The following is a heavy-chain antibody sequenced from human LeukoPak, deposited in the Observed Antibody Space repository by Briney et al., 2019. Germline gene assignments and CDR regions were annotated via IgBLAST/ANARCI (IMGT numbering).Heavy chain of an antibody. V-gene: IGHV3-30-3*01. CDR3: ARVLNYYDGSGYYFSY. CDR1: GFTFSYYT. CDR2: ISYDGSNE. J-gene: IGHJ4*02. D-gene: IGHD3-22*01. Sequence: GGSLRLSCAASGFTFSYYTMHWVRQAPGKGLEWVAVISYDGSNEYYADSVKGRFTISRDNSKNTLYLQMNSLRVEDTAVYYCARVLNYYDGSGYYFSYWGQGTLVTVSS.